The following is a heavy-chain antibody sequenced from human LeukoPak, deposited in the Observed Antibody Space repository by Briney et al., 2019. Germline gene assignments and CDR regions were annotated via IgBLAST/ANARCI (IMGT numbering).Heavy chain of an antibody. V-gene: IGHV1-2*02. CDR2: INPNSGGT. CDR3: ARVHCSGGSCHAYFDY. Sequence: ASVKVSCKSSGYTFTGYYMHWVRQAPGQGLEWIGSINPNSGGTNYAQKFQGRVTMTRDTSISTAYMELSRLRSDDTAVYYCARVHCSGGSCHAYFDYWGQGTLVTVSS. J-gene: IGHJ4*02. D-gene: IGHD2-15*01. CDR1: GYTFTGYY.